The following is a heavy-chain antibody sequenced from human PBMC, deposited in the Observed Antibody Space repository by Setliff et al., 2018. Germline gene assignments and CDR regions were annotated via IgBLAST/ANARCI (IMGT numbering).Heavy chain of an antibody. D-gene: IGHD6-19*01. J-gene: IGHJ6*03. CDR3: GREQWLDPPGYYYMDV. CDR1: GGSISSYY. CDR2: IYIGGSA. V-gene: IGHV4-59*10. Sequence: SETLSLTCAVYGGSISSYYWSWIRQPAGKGLEWIGHIYIGGSANYNPSLKSRVTMSIDTSKNQFSLKLNSVTAADMAVYDCGREQWLDPPGYYYMDVWAKGTTGTVCS.